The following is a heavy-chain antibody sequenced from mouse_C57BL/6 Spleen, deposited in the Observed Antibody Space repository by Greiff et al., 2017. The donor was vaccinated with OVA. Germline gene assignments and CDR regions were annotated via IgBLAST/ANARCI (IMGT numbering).Heavy chain of an antibody. V-gene: IGHV1-64*01. J-gene: IGHJ3*01. CDR2: IHPNSGST. CDR1: GYTFTSYW. D-gene: IGHD2-4*01. CDR3: ARGYDYDWGFAY. Sequence: VQLQQPGAELVKPGASVKLSCKASGYTFTSYWMHWVKQRPGQCLEWIGMIHPNSGSTNYNEKFKSKATLTVDKSSSTAYMQLSSLTSEDSAVYYCARGYDYDWGFAYWGQGTLVTVSA.